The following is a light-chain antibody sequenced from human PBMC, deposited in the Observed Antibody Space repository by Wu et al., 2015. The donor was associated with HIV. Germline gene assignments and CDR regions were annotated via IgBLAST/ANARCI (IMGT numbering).Light chain of an antibody. CDR2: DAS. J-gene: IGKJ2*01. Sequence: EIVLTQSPATLSLSPGERATVTCRASQSVGPYIAWFQQKPGQAPRLLMYDASTRATGIPARFSGSGTGTDFTLTISSLEPEDFCIIXXQXVPSIGQ. CDR1: QSVGPY. V-gene: IGKV3-11*01. CDR3: QXVPS.